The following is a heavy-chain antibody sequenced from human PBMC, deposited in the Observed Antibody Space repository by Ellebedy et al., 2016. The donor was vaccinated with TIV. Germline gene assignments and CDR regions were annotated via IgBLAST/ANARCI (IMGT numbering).Heavy chain of an antibody. CDR1: GFTFSRYS. D-gene: IGHD7-27*01. CDR3: ARDMAWGNERMNDAFDI. V-gene: IGHV3-48*04. J-gene: IGHJ3*02. CDR2: ISGSSLTK. Sequence: GESLKISCAASGFTFSRYSMNWVRQAPGKGLEWVSYISGSSLTKFYADSVKGRFTISRDNAESSLYLQMNSLTVEDTAVYYCARDMAWGNERMNDAFDIWGQGTMVTVSS.